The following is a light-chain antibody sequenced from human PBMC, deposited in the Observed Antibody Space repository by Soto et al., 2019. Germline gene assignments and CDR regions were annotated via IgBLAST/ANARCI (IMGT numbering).Light chain of an antibody. CDR2: GVS. CDR3: QQRSNWPET. CDR1: QSVRGN. Sequence: EIVMTQSPATLSVSPGERATLSCRASQSVRGNLAWYQQKPGQAPRLLIYGVSTKASGIPARFSGSGSGTEFTLTISSLQSEDVAVYYCQQRSNWPETFGQGTKVDI. J-gene: IGKJ1*01. V-gene: IGKV3-15*01.